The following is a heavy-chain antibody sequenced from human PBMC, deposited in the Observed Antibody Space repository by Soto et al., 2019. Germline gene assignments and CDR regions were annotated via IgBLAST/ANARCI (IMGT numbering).Heavy chain of an antibody. CDR1: GFSFSDYG. CDR3: ARGGKWELLLRL. Sequence: QVQLVESGGGVVRPGTSLRLSCEGSGFSFSDYGMNWVRQAPGKGLEWVAVIWYDGSVRRYADSVKGRFTISRDISKNTLYLQMNSLRVEDMAVYFCARGGKWELLLRLWGQGTLVTVSS. V-gene: IGHV3-33*01. D-gene: IGHD1-26*01. J-gene: IGHJ4*02. CDR2: IWYDGSVR.